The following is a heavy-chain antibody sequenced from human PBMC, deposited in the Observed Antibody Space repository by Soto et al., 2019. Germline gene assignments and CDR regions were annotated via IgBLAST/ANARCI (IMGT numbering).Heavy chain of an antibody. CDR1: GFTFSSYA. CDR3: ARERGYYDSSGYSRYFDL. J-gene: IGHJ2*01. CDR2: ISSNGGST. Sequence: EVQLVESGGGLVQPGGSLRLSCAASGFTFSSYAMHWVRQAPGKGLEYVSAISSNGGSTYYANSVKGRFTISRDNSKNTLYLQMGSLRAEDMAVYYCARERGYYDSSGYSRYFDLWGRGTLVTVSS. D-gene: IGHD3-22*01. V-gene: IGHV3-64*01.